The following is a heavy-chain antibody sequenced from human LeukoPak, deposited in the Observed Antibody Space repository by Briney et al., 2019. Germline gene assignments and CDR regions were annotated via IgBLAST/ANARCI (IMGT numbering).Heavy chain of an antibody. CDR2: IIPIFGTA. CDR3: ARVDSGYSYGLNWFDP. V-gene: IGHV1-69*13. J-gene: IGHJ5*02. Sequence: GASVTVSCKASGGTFSSYAISWVRQAPGQGLEWMGGIIPIFGTANYAQKFQGRVTITADESTSTAYMELSSLRSEDTAVYYCARVDSGYSYGLNWFDPWGQGTLVTVSS. D-gene: IGHD5-18*01. CDR1: GGTFSSYA.